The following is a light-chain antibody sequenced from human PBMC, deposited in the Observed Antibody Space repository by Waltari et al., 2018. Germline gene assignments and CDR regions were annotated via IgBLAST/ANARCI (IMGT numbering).Light chain of an antibody. CDR1: QSLLHSNGYRY. V-gene: IGKV2-28*01. Sequence: DIVMTQSPLSLPVTPGEPVSLPCRSDQSLLHSNGYRYLYWYLQKPGQSPQLLIYLGSHRASGVPDRFSGSGSGTDFTLRISRVEAEDVGVYYCMQTLQTPYTFGQGTKLDIK. J-gene: IGKJ2*01. CDR2: LGS. CDR3: MQTLQTPYT.